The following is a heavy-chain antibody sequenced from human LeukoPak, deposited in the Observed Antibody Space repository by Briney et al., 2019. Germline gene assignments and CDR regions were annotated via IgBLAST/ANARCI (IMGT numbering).Heavy chain of an antibody. D-gene: IGHD3-10*01. Sequence: SETLSLTCTVSGGSISSYCWSWGRQPPGKGLEWVGYIYYSGSTNYNPYLTSRVTISVDTSKNQFSLKLSSVTAADTAMYYCAREGDYGSGSYYNFDYWGQGTLVTVSS. CDR1: GGSISSYC. V-gene: IGHV4-59*12. CDR2: IYYSGST. CDR3: AREGDYGSGSYYNFDY. J-gene: IGHJ4*02.